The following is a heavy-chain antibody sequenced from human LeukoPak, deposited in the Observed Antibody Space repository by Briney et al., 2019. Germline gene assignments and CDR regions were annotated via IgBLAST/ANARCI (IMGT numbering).Heavy chain of an antibody. Sequence: GGSLRLSCAASGFMFSSYWMSWVRQAPGKGLEWVSVIYSGGSTYYADSVKGRFTISRDNSKNTLYLQMNSLRAEDTAVYYCARGLVAGYWGQGTLVTVSS. D-gene: IGHD6-13*01. CDR3: ARGLVAGY. J-gene: IGHJ4*02. V-gene: IGHV3-53*01. CDR1: GFMFSSYW. CDR2: IYSGGST.